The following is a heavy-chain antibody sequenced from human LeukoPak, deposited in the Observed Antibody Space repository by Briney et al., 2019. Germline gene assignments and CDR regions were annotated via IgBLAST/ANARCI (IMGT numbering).Heavy chain of an antibody. D-gene: IGHD4-23*01. V-gene: IGHV3-74*01. CDR2: IASDGSST. Sequence: GGSLRLSCAASGFTFSSYWMNWVRQAPGKGLVWVSRIASDGSSTTYADSEKGRFSISRDNAKNTLYLQMNSLRVEDTAVYYCARGRPHGNDYWGQGTLVTVSS. J-gene: IGHJ4*02. CDR1: GFTFSSYW. CDR3: ARGRPHGNDY.